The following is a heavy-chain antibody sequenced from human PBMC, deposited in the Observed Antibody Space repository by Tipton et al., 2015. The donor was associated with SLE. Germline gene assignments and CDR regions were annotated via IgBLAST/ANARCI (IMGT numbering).Heavy chain of an antibody. CDR1: GGSISSGDYY. Sequence: TLSLTCTVSGGSISSGDYYWSWIRQPPGKGLEWIGYIYYSGSTYYNPSLKSRVTISLDTSKNQFSLKLSSVTAADTAVYFCAVSGEMTTVTTFDYWGQGTLVTVSS. CDR2: IYYSGST. CDR3: AVSGEMTTVTTFDY. D-gene: IGHD4-17*01. V-gene: IGHV4-30-4*01. J-gene: IGHJ4*02.